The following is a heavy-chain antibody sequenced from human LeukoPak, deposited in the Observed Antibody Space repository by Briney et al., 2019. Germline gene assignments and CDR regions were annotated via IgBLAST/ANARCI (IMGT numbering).Heavy chain of an antibody. CDR1: GFTFSDYW. D-gene: IGHD1-7*01. CDR3: VRATAFQFMGTYIS. CDR2: INPDGRTA. Sequence: GGSLRLSCAASGFTFSDYWMYWVRQGPGKRLLSVSRINPDGRTAHYADSVTGRFTISRDNARNTVYLQMNSLRAEGTGVYYCVRATAFQFMGTYISWGLGVLVTVSS. J-gene: IGHJ5*02. V-gene: IGHV3-74*01.